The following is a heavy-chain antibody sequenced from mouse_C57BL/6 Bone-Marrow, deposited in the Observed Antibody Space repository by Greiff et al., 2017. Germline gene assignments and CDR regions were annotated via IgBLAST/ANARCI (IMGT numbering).Heavy chain of an antibody. V-gene: IGHV1-4*01. J-gene: IGHJ4*01. CDR1: GYTFTSYT. Sequence: ESGAELARPGASVKMSCKASGYTFTSYTMHWVKQRPGQGLEWIGYINPSSGYTKYNQKFKDKATLTADKSSSTAYMQLSSLTSEDSAVYYCARKLLTVYAMDYWGQGTSVTVSS. CDR3: ARKLLTVYAMDY. D-gene: IGHD1-3*01. CDR2: INPSSGYT.